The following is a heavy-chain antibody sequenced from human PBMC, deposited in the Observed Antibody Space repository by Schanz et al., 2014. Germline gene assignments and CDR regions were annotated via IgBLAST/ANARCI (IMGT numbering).Heavy chain of an antibody. CDR2: IFHSGTT. CDR3: TRSTLWSYDV. Sequence: QVQLQESGPGLVKPSGTLSLTCVVSGGSISSGVWWTWARQSPGKGLEWIGEIFHSGTTNYNPSPESPVPISVNNPKTQFSLILSSMTAADTAVYYCTRSTLWSYDVWGRGTMVIVSS. J-gene: IGHJ3*01. CDR1: GGSISSGVW. V-gene: IGHV4-4*02. D-gene: IGHD2-21*01.